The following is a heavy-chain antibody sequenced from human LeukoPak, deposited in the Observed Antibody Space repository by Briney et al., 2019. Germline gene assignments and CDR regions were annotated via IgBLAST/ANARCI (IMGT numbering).Heavy chain of an antibody. CDR2: IYYRGST. D-gene: IGHD4-17*01. CDR3: TRGERDYGDYPDPHYYMDV. V-gene: IGHV4-59*01. J-gene: IGHJ6*03. CDR1: ARSISSYY. Sequence: SETLSLTCTVSARSISSYYWSWIRQPPGKRLDWLWYIYYRGSTNYSCSRKTRLTIAVDRSKNQVALKLSSVTAAGTAVYYCTRGERDYGDYPDPHYYMDVWGKGTTVTVSS.